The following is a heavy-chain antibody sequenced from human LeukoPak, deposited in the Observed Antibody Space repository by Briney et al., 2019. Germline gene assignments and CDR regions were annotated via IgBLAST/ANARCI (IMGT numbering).Heavy chain of an antibody. CDR1: GFVFNTYE. D-gene: IGHD6-19*01. J-gene: IGHJ4*02. CDR3: AKDAQYSSGWYRGRNHGIQGSFDY. V-gene: IGHV3-48*01. CDR2: ISSSSSTI. Sequence: QPGGSLRLSCAASGFVFNTYEMNWVRQAPGKGLEWVSYISSSSSTIYYADSVKGRFTISRDNAKNSLYLQMNSLRAEDTAVYYCAKDAQYSSGWYRGRNHGIQGSFDYWGQGTLVTVSS.